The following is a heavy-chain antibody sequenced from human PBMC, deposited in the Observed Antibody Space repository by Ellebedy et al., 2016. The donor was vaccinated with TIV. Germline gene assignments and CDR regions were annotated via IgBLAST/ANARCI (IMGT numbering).Heavy chain of an antibody. Sequence: GESLKISCTGSGYSFTTYWIGWVRQMPGKGLEWMGIIYPGDSDTRYSPSFKGQVTISADKSINTAYLQWTSLKASDTAMYYCARLVNPINWFDHWGQGTLVTVSS. J-gene: IGHJ5*02. CDR2: IYPGDSDT. CDR1: GYSFTTYW. V-gene: IGHV5-51*01. D-gene: IGHD6-6*01. CDR3: ARLVNPINWFDH.